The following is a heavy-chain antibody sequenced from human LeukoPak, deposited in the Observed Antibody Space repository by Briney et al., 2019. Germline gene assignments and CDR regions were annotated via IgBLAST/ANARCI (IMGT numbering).Heavy chain of an antibody. V-gene: IGHV3-30-3*01. Sequence: GRSLRLSCAASGFTFTTYAMHWVRQAPGKGLEWVAVLSYDGSNKYYADSVKGRFTISRDNSKNTLYLQMNSLRAEDTAVYYCASLGIEDAFDIWGQGTMVTVSS. CDR2: LSYDGSNK. D-gene: IGHD2-2*03. CDR1: GFTFTTYA. CDR3: ASLGIEDAFDI. J-gene: IGHJ3*02.